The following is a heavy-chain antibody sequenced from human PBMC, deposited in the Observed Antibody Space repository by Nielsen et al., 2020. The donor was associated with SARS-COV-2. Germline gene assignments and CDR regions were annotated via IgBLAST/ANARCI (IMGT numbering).Heavy chain of an antibody. CDR2: ISGDGTRT. V-gene: IGHV3-30*04. Sequence: GESLKISCAASGFTFSSYAMHWVRQAPGQGLDWVAVISGDGTRTYYTRSVLGRFTISRDNSRGTLFLQMNRLRADDTAVYYCARAGGVDPGGIIDSWGRGTLVSVSS. CDR1: GFTFSSYA. J-gene: IGHJ4*02. D-gene: IGHD2-8*01. CDR3: ARAGGVDPGGIIDS.